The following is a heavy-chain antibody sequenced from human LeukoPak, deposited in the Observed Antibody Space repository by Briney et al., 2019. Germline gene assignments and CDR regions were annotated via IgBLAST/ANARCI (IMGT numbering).Heavy chain of an antibody. CDR2: ISGSGGSI. J-gene: IGHJ3*01. D-gene: IGHD2-2*01. Sequence: ETLSLTCAVYGGSFSGYYWSWVRQAPGKGLEWVSAISGSGGSIFYADSVKGRFTTSRDNSKNTLFLQMNGLRAEDTAVYYCAKDRSCSGSSCNVGSWGQGTMVTVSS. CDR1: GGSFSGYY. V-gene: IGHV3-23*01. CDR3: AKDRSCSGSSCNVGS.